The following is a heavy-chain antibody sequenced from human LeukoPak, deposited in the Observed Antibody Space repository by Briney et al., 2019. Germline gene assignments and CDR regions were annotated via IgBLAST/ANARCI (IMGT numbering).Heavy chain of an antibody. CDR2: INWNGGTT. Sequence: GGSLRLSCAASGFTFDDYGMSWVRQVPGKGLEWVSGINWNGGTTGYADSVKGRFTISRDNAKNSLYLQMNSLRAEDTALYYCARWRNWNYGGYFDYWGQGTLVTVSS. CDR1: GFTFDDYG. D-gene: IGHD1-7*01. V-gene: IGHV3-20*04. J-gene: IGHJ4*02. CDR3: ARWRNWNYGGYFDY.